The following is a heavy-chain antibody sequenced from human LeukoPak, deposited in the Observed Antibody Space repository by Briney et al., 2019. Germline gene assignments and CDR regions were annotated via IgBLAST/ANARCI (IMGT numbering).Heavy chain of an antibody. V-gene: IGHV4-39*01. CDR2: IYYSGST. J-gene: IGHJ3*02. CDR1: GGSISGSSYY. CDR3: ARRRIVGAKPAFDI. D-gene: IGHD1-26*01. Sequence: PSETLSLTCTVSGGSISGSSYYWGWIRQPPGKGLEWIGSIYYSGSTYYNPSLKSRVTISLDTSKNQFSLKLSSVTAADTAVYYCARRRIVGAKPAFDIWGQGIMVTVSS.